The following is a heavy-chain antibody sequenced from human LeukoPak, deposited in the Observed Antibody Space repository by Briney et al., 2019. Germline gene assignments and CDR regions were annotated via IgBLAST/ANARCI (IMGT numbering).Heavy chain of an antibody. J-gene: IGHJ4*02. Sequence: ASVKVSCRASGYTFTGHYMHWVRQAPGQGLEWMGCINPDSGGTNYAQNFQDRVTMTGDTSSTTAYMELNRLTSDDTAVYYCAIFGDYEDHWGQGTLLTVSS. CDR1: GYTFTGHY. CDR3: AIFGDYEDH. D-gene: IGHD4-17*01. V-gene: IGHV1-2*02. CDR2: INPDSGGT.